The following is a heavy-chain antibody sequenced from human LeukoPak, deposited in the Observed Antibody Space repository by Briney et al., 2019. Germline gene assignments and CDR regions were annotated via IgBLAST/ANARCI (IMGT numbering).Heavy chain of an antibody. CDR2: IPYDGNNR. CDR3: VKDGDDSGSYLVY. D-gene: IGHD1-26*01. J-gene: IGHJ4*02. V-gene: IGHV3-30*02. Sequence: GGSLRLSCAASRFTFSSYGMHWVRQALGKGLEWVAFIPYDGNNRYYADSVKGRFTISRDNSKNTLYLQMNSLRAEDTAVYYCVKDGDDSGSYLVYWGQGTLVTVSS. CDR1: RFTFSSYG.